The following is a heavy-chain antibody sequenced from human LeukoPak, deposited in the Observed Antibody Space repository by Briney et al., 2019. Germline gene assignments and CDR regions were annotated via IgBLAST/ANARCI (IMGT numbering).Heavy chain of an antibody. D-gene: IGHD6-13*01. CDR3: ARALIKLASDWFDP. V-gene: IGHV3-21*01. Sequence: GGSLRLSCAASGFTFSAYEMNWVRQAPGKGLEWVSSISSSSSYIYYADSVKGRFTISRDNAENSLYLQMNSLRAEDTAVYYCARALIKLASDWFDPWGQGTLVTVSS. CDR1: GFTFSAYE. J-gene: IGHJ5*02. CDR2: ISSSSSYI.